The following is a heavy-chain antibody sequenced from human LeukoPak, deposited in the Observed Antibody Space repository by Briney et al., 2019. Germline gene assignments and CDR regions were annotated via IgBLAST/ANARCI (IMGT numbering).Heavy chain of an antibody. V-gene: IGHV3-23*01. CDR1: GFIFSSYG. Sequence: GGSLRLSCAASGFIFSSYGLTWVRQAPGKGLEWVSAISGSGGSTYYADSVKGRFTISRDNSKNTLYLQMNSLRAEDTAVYYCAKDSVAYYDIFFDYWGQGTLVTVSS. D-gene: IGHD3-9*01. CDR2: ISGSGGST. CDR3: AKDSVAYYDIFFDY. J-gene: IGHJ4*02.